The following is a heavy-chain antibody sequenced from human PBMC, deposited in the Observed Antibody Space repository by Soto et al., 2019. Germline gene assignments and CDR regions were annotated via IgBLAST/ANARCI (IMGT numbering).Heavy chain of an antibody. J-gene: IGHJ3*02. V-gene: IGHV4-39*01. CDR3: ARLPYGSGSTDAFDI. CDR1: GGSISSSSYY. Sequence: SETLSLTCTVSGGSISSSSYYWGWIRQPPGKGLEWIGSIYYSGSTYYNPSLKSRVTISVDTSKNQFSLKLSSVTAADTDVYYCARLPYGSGSTDAFDIWGQGTMVTVSS. CDR2: IYYSGST. D-gene: IGHD3-10*01.